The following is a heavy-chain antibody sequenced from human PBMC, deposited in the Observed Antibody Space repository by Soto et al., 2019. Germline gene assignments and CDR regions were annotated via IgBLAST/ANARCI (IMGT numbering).Heavy chain of an antibody. CDR2: IIPILGIA. CDR3: ARAIRGRWYD. V-gene: IGHV1-69*02. J-gene: IGHJ4*02. CDR1: GGTFSSYT. D-gene: IGHD2-15*01. Sequence: QVQLVQSGAEVKKPGSSVKVSCKASGGTFSSYTISWVRQAPGQGLEWMGRIIPILGIANYAQKFQGRVTITAEKSTSTAYMELSSLRSEDTAVYYCARAIRGRWYDWGQGTLVTVAS.